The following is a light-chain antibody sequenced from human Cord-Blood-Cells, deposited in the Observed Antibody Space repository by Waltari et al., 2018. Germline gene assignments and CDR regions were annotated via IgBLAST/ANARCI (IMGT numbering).Light chain of an antibody. CDR1: SSNIGAGYD. V-gene: IGLV1-40*01. CDR3: QSYDSSLSGV. CDR2: GNS. Sequence: QSVLPQPPSVSGAPGQRVTISCTGSSSNIGAGYDVHWYQQLPGTAPKLLIYGNSNRPSGVPDRFSGSKSGTSASLAITGLQAEDEADYYCQSYDSSLSGVFGGGTKLTVL. J-gene: IGLJ3*02.